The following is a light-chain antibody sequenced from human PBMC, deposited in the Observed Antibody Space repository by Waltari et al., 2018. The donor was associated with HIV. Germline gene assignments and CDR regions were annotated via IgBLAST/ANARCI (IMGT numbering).Light chain of an antibody. V-gene: IGLV1-51*01. Sequence: TQPTSVSAAPGQRVTSSCSGSDSNVGRNFVPSYQHIPGTGPKLLLYDNHQRHAGVPERFSASKTGTSASLDITGLQTADEADYYCVTWDSNVQILLFGGGTKVTVL. J-gene: IGLJ2*01. CDR2: DNH. CDR1: DSNVGRNF. CDR3: VTWDSNVQILL.